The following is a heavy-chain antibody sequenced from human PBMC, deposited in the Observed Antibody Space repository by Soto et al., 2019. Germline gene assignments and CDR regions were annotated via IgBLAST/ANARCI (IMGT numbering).Heavy chain of an antibody. V-gene: IGHV3-23*01. CDR3: ANLPAAMTGLDS. CDR2: ISGSGGST. D-gene: IGHD2-2*01. Sequence: PGGSLRLSCAASGFTFSSYAMSWVRQAPGKGLEWVSAISGSGGSTYYADSVKGRFTISRDNSKNTLYLQLDSLRAEDTSVYYCANLPAAMTGLDSWGQGTLVTVSS. J-gene: IGHJ4*02. CDR1: GFTFSSYA.